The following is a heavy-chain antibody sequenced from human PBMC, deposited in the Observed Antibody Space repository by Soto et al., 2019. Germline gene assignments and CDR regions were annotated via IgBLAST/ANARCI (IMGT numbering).Heavy chain of an antibody. CDR1: GFTFTNTW. J-gene: IGHJ1*01. Sequence: GCLRLSCAVSGFTFTNTWMSWVRQAPGKGLEWGSSIKSKTDDETTDYAAPVKGRFTISRDDAKNTLYLQMNSLKTEDSAVYYCTTARGTYGAEYFQHWGQGTLVTVSS. V-gene: IGHV3-15*01. CDR2: IKSKTDDETT. CDR3: TTARGTYGAEYFQH. D-gene: IGHD4-17*01.